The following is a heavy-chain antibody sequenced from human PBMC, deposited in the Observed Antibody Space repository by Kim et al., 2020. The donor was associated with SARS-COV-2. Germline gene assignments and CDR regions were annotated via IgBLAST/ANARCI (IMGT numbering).Heavy chain of an antibody. J-gene: IGHJ4*02. V-gene: IGHV4-38-2*02. Sequence: SETLSLTCTVSGYSISSGYYWGWIRQPPGKGLEWIGSIYHSGSTYYNPSLKSRVTISVDTSKNQFSLKLSSVTAADTAVYYCARVFPVTSKFDYWGQGTLVTVSS. CDR2: IYHSGST. CDR1: GYSISSGYY. D-gene: IGHD4-17*01. CDR3: ARVFPVTSKFDY.